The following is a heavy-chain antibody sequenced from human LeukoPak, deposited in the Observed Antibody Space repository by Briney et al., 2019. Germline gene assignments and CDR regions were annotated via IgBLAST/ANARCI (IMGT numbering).Heavy chain of an antibody. Sequence: GRSLRLSCAASGFTFSSYGMHWVRQAPGKGLEWVAVISYDGSNKYYADSAKGRFTISRDNSKNTLYLQMNSLRAEDTAVYYCATGGIGYSYYSGMDVWGQGTTVSVSS. CDR1: GFTFSSYG. D-gene: IGHD5-18*01. V-gene: IGHV3-30*03. CDR3: ATGGIGYSYYSGMDV. CDR2: ISYDGSNK. J-gene: IGHJ6*02.